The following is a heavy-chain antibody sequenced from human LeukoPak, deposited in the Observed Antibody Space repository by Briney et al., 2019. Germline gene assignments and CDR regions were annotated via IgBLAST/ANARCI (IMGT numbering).Heavy chain of an antibody. J-gene: IGHJ4*02. D-gene: IGHD4-23*01. V-gene: IGHV4-59*01. CDR1: GGSISSYY. CDR2: IYYSGST. CDR3: AREYGGNSGIDY. Sequence: SETLSLTCTISGGSISSYYWSWIRQPPGKGLEWIGYIYYSGSTNYNPSLKSRVTISVDTSKNQFSLKLSSVTAADTAVYYCAREYGGNSGIDYWGQGTLVTVSS.